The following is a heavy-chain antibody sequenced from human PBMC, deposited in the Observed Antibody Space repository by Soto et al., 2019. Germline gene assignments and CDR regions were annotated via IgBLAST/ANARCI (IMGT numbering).Heavy chain of an antibody. CDR2: ISGTGTFI. D-gene: IGHD2-21*01. Sequence: EVQLVESGGGLVKPGGSLRLSCAASGFTFSRHSMNWVRQAPGKGLEWVSCISGTGTFIYYSDSVKGRFTISRDDAKRSLYLQMNSLTAEDTAVYYCARGSVIATGDALDIWGPGKMVTVS. V-gene: IGHV3-21*01. J-gene: IGHJ3*02. CDR3: ARGSVIATGDALDI. CDR1: GFTFSRHS.